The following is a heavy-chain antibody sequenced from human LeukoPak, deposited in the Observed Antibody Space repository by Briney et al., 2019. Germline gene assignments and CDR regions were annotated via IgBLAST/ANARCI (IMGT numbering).Heavy chain of an antibody. CDR2: IYYSGST. CDR1: GGSISSYY. J-gene: IGHJ6*03. V-gene: IGHV4-59*01. Sequence: SETLSLTCTVSGGSISSYYWSWIRQPPGKGLEWIGYIYYSGSTNYNPSLKSRVTISVDTSKNQYSLKLSSVTAADTAVYYCVRRHREMATIGYYYYYMDVWGKGTTVTVSS. D-gene: IGHD5-24*01. CDR3: VRRHREMATIGYYYYYMDV.